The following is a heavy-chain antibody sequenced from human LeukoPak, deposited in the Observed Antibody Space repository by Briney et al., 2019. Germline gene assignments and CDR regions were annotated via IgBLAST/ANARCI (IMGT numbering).Heavy chain of an antibody. CDR2: ISSSSSYI. D-gene: IGHD5-18*01. V-gene: IGHV3-21*01. Sequence: PGGSLRLSCAASGFTFSSYSMNWVRQAPGKGLEWVSSISSSSSYIYYADSVKGRFTISRDNAKNSLYLQMNSLRAEDTAVYYCARPRGYSYGCDYWGQGTLVTVSS. CDR3: ARPRGYSYGCDY. CDR1: GFTFSSYS. J-gene: IGHJ4*02.